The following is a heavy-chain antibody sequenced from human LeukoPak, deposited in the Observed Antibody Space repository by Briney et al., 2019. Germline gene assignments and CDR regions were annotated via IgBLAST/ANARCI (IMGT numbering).Heavy chain of an antibody. CDR3: GRHGIVVGPAATGYYYYYMDV. D-gene: IGHD2-2*01. V-gene: IGHV1-2*02. CDR1: GYTFTGYY. J-gene: IGHJ6*03. Sequence: ASVKVSCKASGYTFTGYYMHWVRQAPGQGLEWMGWINPNSGGTNYAQKFQGRVTMTRDTSISTAYMELSRLRSDDTAVYYCGRHGIVVGPAATGYYYYYMDVWGKGTTVTVSS. CDR2: INPNSGGT.